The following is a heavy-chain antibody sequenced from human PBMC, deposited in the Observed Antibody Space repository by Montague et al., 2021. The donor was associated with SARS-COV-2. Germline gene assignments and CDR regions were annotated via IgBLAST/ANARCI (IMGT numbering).Heavy chain of an antibody. J-gene: IGHJ4*02. D-gene: IGHD3-10*01. V-gene: IGHV4-61*02. CDR3: TSGGSKFGSEFDY. Sequence: TLSLTCTVSGGSISAGRYFWSWIRQPAGKGLEWIERISTSGSTHYSPSLKSRVTISVDTSKNQFSLKLDSMTAADTALYYCTSGGSKFGSEFDYWGQGTLVTVSS. CDR2: ISTSGST. CDR1: GGSISAGRYF.